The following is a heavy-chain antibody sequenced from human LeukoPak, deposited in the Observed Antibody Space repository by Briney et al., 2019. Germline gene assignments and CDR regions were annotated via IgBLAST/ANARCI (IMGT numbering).Heavy chain of an antibody. Sequence: ASVKVSCKASGGTFSSYAISWVRQAPGQGLEWMGWISAYNGNTNYAQKLQGRVTMTTDTSTSTAYMELRSLRSDDTAVYYCARVRIGGSYYDGMDVWGQGTTVTVSS. CDR2: ISAYNGNT. D-gene: IGHD1-26*01. J-gene: IGHJ6*02. V-gene: IGHV1-18*01. CDR1: GGTFSSYA. CDR3: ARVRIGGSYYDGMDV.